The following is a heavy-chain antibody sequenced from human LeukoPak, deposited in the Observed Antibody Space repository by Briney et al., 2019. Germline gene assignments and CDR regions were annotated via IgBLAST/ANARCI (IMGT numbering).Heavy chain of an antibody. Sequence: ASVKVSCKASGYTFVSYGISWVRQAPGQGLEWMGWISGYNGKTNYAQNLRDRVTMTTDTSTSTAYMELSSLRSDDTAMYYCARGRYYDFWSGPKHYYYYYMDVWGKGTTVTVSS. CDR3: ARGRYYDFWSGPKHYYYYYMDV. V-gene: IGHV1-18*01. CDR2: ISGYNGKT. CDR1: GYTFVSYG. D-gene: IGHD3-3*01. J-gene: IGHJ6*03.